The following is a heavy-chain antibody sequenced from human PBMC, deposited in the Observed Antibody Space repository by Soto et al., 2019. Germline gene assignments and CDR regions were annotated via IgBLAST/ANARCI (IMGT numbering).Heavy chain of an antibody. J-gene: IGHJ4*02. CDR1: GFTFSTYW. CDR3: ARDLIIVDTPGDYFDY. V-gene: IGHV3-74*01. CDR2: ITPDGSYT. D-gene: IGHD5-12*01. Sequence: EVQLVESGGDLVQPGGSLRLSCATSGFTFSTYWMHWVRQAPGKGLMWVARITPDGSYTSYADSVKGRFTISRDNAKNTLYLQMNGLRAEDTAIYYCARDLIIVDTPGDYFDYWGQGTLVAVSS.